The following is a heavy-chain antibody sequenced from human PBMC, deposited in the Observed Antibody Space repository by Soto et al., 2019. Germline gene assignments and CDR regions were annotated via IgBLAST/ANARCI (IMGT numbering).Heavy chain of an antibody. D-gene: IGHD3-22*01. CDR3: ARVFITMIALNWFDA. CDR2: ISYDGSSK. Sequence: SFAASGLTFSSHAMHLVRQAPGKGLEWLALISYDGSSKYYADSEKGRFTISRDNSKNTLYLQMNSLRAEDTAVYYCARVFITMIALNWFDAWGQGTLVTVSS. J-gene: IGHJ5*02. CDR1: GLTFSSHA. V-gene: IGHV3-30-3*01.